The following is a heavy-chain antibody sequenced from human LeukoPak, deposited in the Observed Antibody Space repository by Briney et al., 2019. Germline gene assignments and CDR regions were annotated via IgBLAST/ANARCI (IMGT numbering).Heavy chain of an antibody. Sequence: SVKVSCKASGGTFSSYAISWVRQAPGQGLEWMGGIIPIFGTANYAQKFQGRVTITTDESTSTAYMELSSLRSEDTAVYYCASFDSSGYYHDAFDIWGQGTMVTVSS. J-gene: IGHJ3*02. CDR2: IIPIFGTA. CDR1: GGTFSSYA. D-gene: IGHD3-22*01. CDR3: ASFDSSGYYHDAFDI. V-gene: IGHV1-69*05.